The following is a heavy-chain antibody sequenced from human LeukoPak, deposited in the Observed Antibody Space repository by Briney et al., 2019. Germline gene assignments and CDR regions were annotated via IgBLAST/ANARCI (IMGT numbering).Heavy chain of an antibody. D-gene: IGHD3-16*01. J-gene: IGHJ4*02. V-gene: IGHV3-7*01. CDR3: ARDRVLHYFDY. Sequence: GGSLRLSCVASGFSFSTYWMHWVRQAPGKGLECVATINRDGSGTYYVDSVRGRFTISRDNAKNSMHLQLNSLRAEDTAVYYCARDRVLHYFDYWGQGALVTVSS. CDR2: INRDGSGT. CDR1: GFSFSTYW.